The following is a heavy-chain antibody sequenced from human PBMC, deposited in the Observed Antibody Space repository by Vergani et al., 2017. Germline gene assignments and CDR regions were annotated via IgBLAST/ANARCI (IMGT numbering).Heavy chain of an antibody. V-gene: IGHV1-2*02. D-gene: IGHD6-13*01. CDR1: GYTFTGYY. J-gene: IGHJ4*02. CDR3: ARGYSSSWSSFDY. Sequence: QVQLVQSGAEVKKPGASVKVSCKASGYTFTGYYMHWVRQAPGQGLEWMGWINPNSGGTNYAQQFQGRVTMTRDTSISTAYMELSRLRSDDTAVYYCARGYSSSWSSFDYWGQGTLVTVSS. CDR2: INPNSGGT.